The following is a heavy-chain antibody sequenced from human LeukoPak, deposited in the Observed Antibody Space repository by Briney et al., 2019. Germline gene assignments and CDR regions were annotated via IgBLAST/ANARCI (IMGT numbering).Heavy chain of an antibody. CDR2: INPNSGGT. CDR3: ARDQDDTLPGYYTAPTGY. Sequence: ASVKVSRKASGYTFTGYYMHWVRQAPGQGLEWMGWINPNSGGTNYAQKLQGRVTMTRDTSISTAYMELTRLRSDDTAVYYCARDQDDTLPGYYTAPTGYWGQGTLVTVSS. J-gene: IGHJ4*02. CDR1: GYTFTGYY. V-gene: IGHV1-2*02. D-gene: IGHD3-9*01.